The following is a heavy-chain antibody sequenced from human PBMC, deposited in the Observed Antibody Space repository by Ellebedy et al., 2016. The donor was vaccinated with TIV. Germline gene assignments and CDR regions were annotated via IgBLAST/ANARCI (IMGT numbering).Heavy chain of an antibody. CDR2: INTNSGNP. V-gene: IGHV7-4-1*02. CDR1: GYTFTSYD. CDR3: ARTGIWGNAFDI. Sequence: AASVKVSCKASGYTFTSYDVTRLRQAPGQGLDSMGWINTNSGNPTYAQAFTGRIVFSLDTSVSTAYLQISSLRAEDSAVYYCARTGIWGNAFDIWGQGTMVTVSS. J-gene: IGHJ3*02. D-gene: IGHD7-27*01.